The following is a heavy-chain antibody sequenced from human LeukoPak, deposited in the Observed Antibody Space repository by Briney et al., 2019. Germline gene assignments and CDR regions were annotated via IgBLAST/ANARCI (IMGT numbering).Heavy chain of an antibody. V-gene: IGHV3-66*02. CDR1: GFTVSNNY. CDR3: AGGRVLDASFDY. J-gene: IGHJ4*02. D-gene: IGHD3-16*01. Sequence: PGGSLRLSCAASGFTVSNNYMSWVRQAPGKGLEWVSVIYSGDNTYYVESVKGRFTISRDNSKNTLFLQMNRLRAEDTAVYYCAGGRVLDASFDYWAQGPVVPVSS. CDR2: IYSGDNT.